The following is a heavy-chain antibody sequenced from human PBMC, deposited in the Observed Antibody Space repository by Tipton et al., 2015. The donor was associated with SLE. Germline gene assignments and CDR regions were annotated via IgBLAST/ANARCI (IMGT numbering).Heavy chain of an antibody. D-gene: IGHD6-13*01. CDR1: GYSISSGYY. J-gene: IGHJ5*02. CDR2: IYHSGGT. CDR3: ARGGIAAAGIDP. Sequence: TLSLTCAVSGYSISSGYYWGWIRQHPGKGLEWIGSIYHSGGTYYNPSLKSRVTISVDTSKNQFSLKLSSVTAADTAVYYCARGGIAAAGIDPWGQGTLVTVSS. V-gene: IGHV4-38-2*01.